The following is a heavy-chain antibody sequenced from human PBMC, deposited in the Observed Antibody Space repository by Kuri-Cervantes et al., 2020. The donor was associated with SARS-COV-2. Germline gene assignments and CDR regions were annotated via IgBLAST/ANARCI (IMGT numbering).Heavy chain of an antibody. CDR2: IIPIFGIA. V-gene: IGHV1-69*10. D-gene: IGHD6-13*01. CDR3: AAGYSSSWYGFYYYGMDV. CDR1: GGTSSSYA. Sequence: SVKVSCKASGGTSSSYAISWVRQAPGQGLEWMGGIIPIFGIANYAQKFQGRVTITADKSTSTAYMELSSLRSEDTAVYYCAAGYSSSWYGFYYYGMDVWGKGTTVTVSS. J-gene: IGHJ6*04.